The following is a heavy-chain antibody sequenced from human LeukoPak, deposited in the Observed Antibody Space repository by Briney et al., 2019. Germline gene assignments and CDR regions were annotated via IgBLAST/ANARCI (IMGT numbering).Heavy chain of an antibody. D-gene: IGHD3-9*01. CDR1: GGSFSGYY. Sequence: PSETLSLTCAVYGGSFSGYYWSWIRQPPGKGLEWIGEINHSGSTNYNPSLKSRVTISVDTSKNQFSLKLSSVTAADTAVYYCARVATTGAFDIWGQGTMVTVSS. CDR3: ARVATTGAFDI. CDR2: INHSGST. V-gene: IGHV4-34*01. J-gene: IGHJ3*02.